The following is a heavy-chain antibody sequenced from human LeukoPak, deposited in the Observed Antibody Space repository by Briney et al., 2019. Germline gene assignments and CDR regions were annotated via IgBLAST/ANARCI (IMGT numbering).Heavy chain of an antibody. CDR2: IKQDGSEK. V-gene: IGHV3-7*01. CDR1: GFTFSSYW. J-gene: IGHJ4*02. CDR3: ARGWGHYDFWSGYYAGLL. D-gene: IGHD3-3*01. Sequence: GGSLRLSCAASGFTFSSYWMSWVRQAPGKGLEWVANIKQDGSEKYYVDSVKGRFTISRDNAKNSLYLQMNSLRAEDTAVYYCARGWGHYDFWSGYYAGLLWGQGTLVTVSS.